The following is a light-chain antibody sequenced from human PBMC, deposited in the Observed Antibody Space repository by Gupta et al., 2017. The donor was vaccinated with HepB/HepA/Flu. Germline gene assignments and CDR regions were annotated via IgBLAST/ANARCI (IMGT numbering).Light chain of an antibody. Sequence: SYELTPPPSVSVSPGQPARITCSGDALPKQYAYWYQQKPGQAPVLVIYKDSERPSGIPERFSGSSSETTVTLTISGVQAEDEADYYCQSADSSGTYVVFGGGTKLTVL. CDR2: KDS. CDR1: ALPKQY. J-gene: IGLJ2*01. V-gene: IGLV3-25*03. CDR3: QSADSSGTYVV.